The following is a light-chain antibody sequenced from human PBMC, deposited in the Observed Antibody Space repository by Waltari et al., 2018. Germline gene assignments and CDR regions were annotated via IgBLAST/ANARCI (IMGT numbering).Light chain of an antibody. Sequence: QSVLTQPPSVSGAPGQRVSISCTGSGSNLGAGYDVHWYQQHPGKAPKLPLQGPSTRPLGVPYRFFGAQSGTSASLAITARQAEDEAEYYCQSYDTSLSVVFGGGTKLTVL. CDR3: QSYDTSLSVV. V-gene: IGLV1-40*01. J-gene: IGLJ2*01. CDR2: GPS. CDR1: GSNLGAGYD.